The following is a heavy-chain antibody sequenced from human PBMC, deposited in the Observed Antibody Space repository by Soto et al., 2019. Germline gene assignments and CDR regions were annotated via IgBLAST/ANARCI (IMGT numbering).Heavy chain of an antibody. CDR2: ISSSSSYT. Sequence: KAGGSLRLSCAASGFTFSDYYMSWIRQAPGKGLEWVSYISSSSSYTNYADSVKGRFTISRDNAKNSLYLQMNSLRAEDTAVYYCATSRGYGYYGMDVWGQGTTVTVS. D-gene: IGHD5-18*01. CDR1: GFTFSDYY. V-gene: IGHV3-11*06. J-gene: IGHJ6*02. CDR3: ATSRGYGYYGMDV.